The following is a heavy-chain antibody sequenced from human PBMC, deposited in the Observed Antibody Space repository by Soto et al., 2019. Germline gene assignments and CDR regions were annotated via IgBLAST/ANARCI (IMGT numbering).Heavy chain of an antibody. CDR1: GGSIRSSTYY. CDR3: ARQDYDIVLGPIPKYYYFDV. D-gene: IGHD3-9*01. Sequence: SETLSLTCTVSGGSIRSSTYYWGWIRQSPGKGLEWIGSIYYSGSTYYNPSLKSRVTMSVDTSTKQFSLKVTSVTAADTAVYYCARQDYDIVLGPIPKYYYFDVWSKGTTVTVSS. CDR2: IYYSGST. V-gene: IGHV4-39*01. J-gene: IGHJ6*03.